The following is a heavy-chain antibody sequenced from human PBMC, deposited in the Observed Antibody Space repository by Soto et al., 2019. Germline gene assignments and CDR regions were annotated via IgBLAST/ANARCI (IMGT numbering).Heavy chain of an antibody. J-gene: IGHJ6*02. CDR3: AREQWDIVVVPAAIPYYYYGMDV. D-gene: IGHD2-2*01. CDR1: GGTFSSYA. CDR2: IIPIFGTA. V-gene: IGHV1-69*01. Sequence: QVQLVQSGAEVKKPGSSVKVSCKASGGTFSSYAISWVRQAPGQGLEWMGGIIPIFGTANYAQKFQGRVTITADESTSTAYMELSSLRSEDTAVYYCAREQWDIVVVPAAIPYYYYGMDVWGQGTTVTVSS.